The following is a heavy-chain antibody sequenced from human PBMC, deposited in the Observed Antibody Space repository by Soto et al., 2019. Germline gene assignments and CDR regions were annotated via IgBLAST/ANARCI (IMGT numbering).Heavy chain of an antibody. Sequence: QVQLVESGGGVVQPGRSLRLSCAASGFTFSSYGMHWVRQAPGKGLEWVAVIWYDGSNKYYADSVKGRFTISRDNSKNTLDLQMNTLRAADKAVYYCARGVNCRSSTSLALDYWGQGTLVTVSS. J-gene: IGHJ4*02. CDR2: IWYDGSNK. CDR3: ARGVNCRSSTSLALDY. V-gene: IGHV3-33*01. CDR1: GFTFSSYG. D-gene: IGHD2-2*01.